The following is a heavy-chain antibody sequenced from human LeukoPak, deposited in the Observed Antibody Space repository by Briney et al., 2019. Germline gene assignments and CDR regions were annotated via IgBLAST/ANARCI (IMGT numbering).Heavy chain of an antibody. D-gene: IGHD7-27*01. CDR2: IYPRGST. CDR3: ARFSPRAMGNYLDF. Sequence: SETLSLTCTVSGGSMSSGGYYWSWIRQPPGKGLEWIGYIYPRGSTYYNPSLKSRVILSLDKSANQFSLNLSSVTAADTAVYYCARFSPRAMGNYLDFWGQGTLVTVSS. CDR1: GGSMSSGGYY. J-gene: IGHJ4*02. V-gene: IGHV4-30-2*01.